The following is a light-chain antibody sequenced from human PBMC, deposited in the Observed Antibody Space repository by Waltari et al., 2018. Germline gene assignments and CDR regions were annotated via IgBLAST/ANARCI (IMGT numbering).Light chain of an antibody. CDR1: QSVLYSSNNKNY. V-gene: IGKV4-1*01. Sequence: DIVMTQSPDSLAVSLGERATTNCKSSQSVLYSSNNKNYLAWYQQKPGQPPKLLIYWASTRASGVPDRFSGSGSGTDFTLTISSLQAEDVAVYYCQQSYSTPLTFGGGTKVEIK. CDR2: WAS. CDR3: QQSYSTPLT. J-gene: IGKJ4*01.